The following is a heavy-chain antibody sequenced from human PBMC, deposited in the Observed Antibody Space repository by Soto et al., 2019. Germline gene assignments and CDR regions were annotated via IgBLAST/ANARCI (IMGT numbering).Heavy chain of an antibody. D-gene: IGHD3-3*02. CDR1: GFTFSNYA. J-gene: IGHJ3*01. V-gene: IGHV3-23*01. CDR2: IGGGDDI. Sequence: VHLLESGGGLVQPGGSLRLSCEASGFTFSNYAMAWVRQTPGEEPEWVSTIGGGDDIFYAESVQGRFIISRDDSRSTMYLQMDNLRVEDTAIYFCAKDSISYNGIYDAFDVWGQGTVVTVSS. CDR3: AKDSISYNGIYDAFDV.